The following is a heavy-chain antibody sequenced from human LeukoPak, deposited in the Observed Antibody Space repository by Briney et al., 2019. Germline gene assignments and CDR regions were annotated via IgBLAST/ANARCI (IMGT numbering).Heavy chain of an antibody. V-gene: IGHV4-31*03. Sequence: PSQTLSLTCTVSGNSISSGAYYWSWIRQHPGTGLEWIGYIYDSGSTYYNPSLKSRVTISVDTSKNQFSLKLSSVTAADTAVYYCAGGYSGTPLGNWFDPWGQGTLVTVSS. CDR2: IYDSGST. CDR3: AGGYSGTPLGNWFDP. D-gene: IGHD1-26*01. J-gene: IGHJ5*02. CDR1: GNSISSGAYY.